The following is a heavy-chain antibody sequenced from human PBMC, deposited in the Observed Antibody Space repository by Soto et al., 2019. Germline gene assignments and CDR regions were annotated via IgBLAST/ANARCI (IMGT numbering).Heavy chain of an antibody. CDR3: ARYNFYGPSGMDV. CDR1: GGSVNNYY. V-gene: IGHV4-59*02. J-gene: IGHJ6*02. CDR2: IYYSGST. Sequence: ETLSLTCTVSGGSVNNYYWTWIRQSPGKGLEWSGYIYYSGSTKYNPSLKSRVTISVDTSKNQSSLNLNSMTAADAALYFGARYNFYGPSGMDVWGQGTTVTVS. D-gene: IGHD1-1*01.